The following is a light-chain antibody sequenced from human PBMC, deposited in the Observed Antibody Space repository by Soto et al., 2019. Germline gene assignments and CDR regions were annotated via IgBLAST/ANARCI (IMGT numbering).Light chain of an antibody. J-gene: IGKJ2*01. CDR3: QHYGTSLYT. V-gene: IGKV1-39*01. CDR2: AAS. Sequence: DIQMTQSPSSLSASVGDRVTITCRASQSISSYLNWYQQKPGKAPKLLIYAASSLQSGVPSRFSGSGSGTDFTLTISSLQPEDFAVYYCQHYGTSLYTFGQGTKLEIK. CDR1: QSISSY.